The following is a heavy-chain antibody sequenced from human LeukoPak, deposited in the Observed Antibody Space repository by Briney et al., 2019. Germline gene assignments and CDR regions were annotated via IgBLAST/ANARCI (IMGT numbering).Heavy chain of an antibody. Sequence: PGGSLRLSCAASGFIFSSYWMSWVRQAPGKGLEWVANIKQDGSEKYYVDSVKGRFTISRDNGKNSLFLQMNSLRAEDTAVYYCARHVRFEGVDYWGQGTLVTVSS. CDR3: ARHVRFEGVDY. J-gene: IGHJ4*02. CDR1: GFIFSSYW. CDR2: IKQDGSEK. V-gene: IGHV3-7*01. D-gene: IGHD3-3*01.